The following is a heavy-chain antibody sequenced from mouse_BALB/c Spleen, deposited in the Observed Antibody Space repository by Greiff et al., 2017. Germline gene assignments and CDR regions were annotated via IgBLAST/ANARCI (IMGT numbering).Heavy chain of an antibody. CDR3: ARRSITTVVATNAMDY. CDR1: GYTFTSYW. Sequence: QVQLKESGAELAKPGASVKMSCKASGYTFTSYWMHWVKQRPGQGLEWIGYINPSTGYTEYNQKFKDKATLTADKSSSTAYMQLSSLTSEDSAVYYCARRSITTVVATNAMDYWGQGTSVTVSS. CDR2: INPSTGYT. D-gene: IGHD1-1*01. J-gene: IGHJ4*01. V-gene: IGHV1-7*01.